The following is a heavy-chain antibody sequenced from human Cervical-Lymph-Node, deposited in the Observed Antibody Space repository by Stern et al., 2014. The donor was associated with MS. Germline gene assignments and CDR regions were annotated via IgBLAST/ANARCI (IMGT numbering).Heavy chain of an antibody. J-gene: IGHJ3*02. Sequence: QVTLRESGPTLVKATQPLTLTCTFSGFALRNSGVSVAWIRQPPGKALEWLAVIYWDDEKRYSPSLKSSLSITKDASESQVVLTMTNMDPVDTATYYCTHSLHGDYYDAFDTWGQGTMVTVSS. V-gene: IGHV2-5*02. CDR3: THSLHGDYYDAFDT. CDR1: GFALRNSGVS. D-gene: IGHD4-17*01. CDR2: IYWDDEK.